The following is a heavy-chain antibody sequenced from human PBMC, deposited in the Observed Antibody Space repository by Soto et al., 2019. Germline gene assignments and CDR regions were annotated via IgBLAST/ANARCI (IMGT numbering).Heavy chain of an antibody. CDR1: GGTLSSYV. CDR2: IIPIFGTT. J-gene: IGHJ4*02. Sequence: ASVKVSCKASGGTLSSYVISWVRQAPGQGLEWMGGIIPIFGTTTYGEKFQGRVTITADESTSTTYMELSSLKSEDTAVYYCARDPRQDCSGETCYYSWGQGTLVTSPQ. D-gene: IGHD2-15*01. CDR3: ARDPRQDCSGETCYYS. V-gene: IGHV1-69*13.